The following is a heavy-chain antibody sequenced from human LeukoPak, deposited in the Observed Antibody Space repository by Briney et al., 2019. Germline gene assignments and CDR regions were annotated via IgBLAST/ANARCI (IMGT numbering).Heavy chain of an antibody. CDR1: GGSFSRYY. CDR3: AREIRYFDWLFQRHDAFDI. CDR2: INHSGST. V-gene: IGHV4-34*01. Sequence: TSETLSLTCAVYGGSFSRYYWSRIRQPPGKGLEWIGEINHSGSTNYNPSLKSRVTISVDTSKNQFSLKLSSVTAADTAVYYCAREIRYFDWLFQRHDAFDIWGQGTMVTVSS. J-gene: IGHJ3*02. D-gene: IGHD3-9*01.